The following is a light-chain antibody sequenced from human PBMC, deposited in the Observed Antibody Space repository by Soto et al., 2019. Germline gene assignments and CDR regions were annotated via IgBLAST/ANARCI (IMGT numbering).Light chain of an antibody. J-gene: IGKJ1*01. CDR1: ESIRTW. CDR2: EVS. V-gene: IGKV1-39*01. CDR3: QQSYSSPLT. Sequence: DIHMNQSPSTVSASIIDIVTITCLASESIRTWLAWYQHKPGKAPNLLIYEVSTLQSGVPSRFSGRGSGSDFTLTISSLQPEDFATYSCQQSYSSPLTFAQGTKVDI.